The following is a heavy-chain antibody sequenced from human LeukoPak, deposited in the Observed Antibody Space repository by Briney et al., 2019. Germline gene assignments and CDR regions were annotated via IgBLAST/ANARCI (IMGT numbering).Heavy chain of an antibody. CDR2: INHSGST. Sequence: SETLSLTCAVYGGSFSGYYWSWIRQPPGKGLEWIGEINHSGSTNYNPSLKSRVTISVDRSKNQFSLKLSSVTAADTAVYYCARVGSTVTTEIFDPWGQGTLVTVSS. CDR1: GGSFSGYY. V-gene: IGHV4-34*01. J-gene: IGHJ5*02. D-gene: IGHD4-17*01. CDR3: ARVGSTVTTEIFDP.